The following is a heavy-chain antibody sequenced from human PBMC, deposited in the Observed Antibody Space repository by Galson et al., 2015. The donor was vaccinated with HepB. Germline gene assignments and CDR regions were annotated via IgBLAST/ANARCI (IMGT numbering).Heavy chain of an antibody. Sequence: SLRLSCAASGFTFSDYAMSWVRQAPGKGLEWVSAVSGSGGTTYYADSVKGRFTISRDNSKNTLYLQMNSLRAEDTAVYYCAKEVITTIRGLIINGPPDYWGQGTLVTVSS. CDR2: VSGSGGTT. J-gene: IGHJ4*02. CDR3: AKEVITTIRGLIINGPPDY. CDR1: GFTFSDYA. D-gene: IGHD3-10*01. V-gene: IGHV3-23*01.